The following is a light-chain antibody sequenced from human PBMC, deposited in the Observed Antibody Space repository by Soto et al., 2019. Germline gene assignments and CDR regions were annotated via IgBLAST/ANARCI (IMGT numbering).Light chain of an antibody. CDR3: SSYTSSSTLV. CDR2: EVT. Sequence: QSALTQPASVSGSPGQSITISCSGTGSDVGGYKYVSWYQQHPGKAPKLMIYEVTNRPSGVSNRFSGSKSGNTASLTISGLQAEDEAHYFCSSYTSSSTLVFGGGTKLTVL. CDR1: GSDVGGYKY. J-gene: IGLJ3*02. V-gene: IGLV2-14*01.